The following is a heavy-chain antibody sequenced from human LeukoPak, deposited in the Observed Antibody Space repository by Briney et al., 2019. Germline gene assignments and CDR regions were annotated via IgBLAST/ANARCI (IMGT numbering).Heavy chain of an antibody. V-gene: IGHV1-8*02. Sequence: GASVKVSCKASGYTFTSYYMHWVRQAPGQGLEWMGWMNPNSGNTDYAQKFQGRVTMTRNTSISTAYMELSSLRSEDTAVYYCARGQKDNGVSSSWYYFGMDVWGQGTTVTVSS. J-gene: IGHJ6*02. D-gene: IGHD6-13*01. CDR1: GYTFTSYY. CDR3: ARGQKDNGVSSSWYYFGMDV. CDR2: MNPNSGNT.